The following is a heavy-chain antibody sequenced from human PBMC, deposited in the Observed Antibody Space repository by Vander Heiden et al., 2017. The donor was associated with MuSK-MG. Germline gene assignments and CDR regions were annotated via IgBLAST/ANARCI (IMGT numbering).Heavy chain of an antibody. D-gene: IGHD1-26*01. Sequence: QVQLVQSGAEVKKPGSSVKVSCKASGGTFSSYAISWVRQAPGQGLEWMGGIIPIFGTANYAQKFQGRVTITADESTSTADMELSSLRSEDTAVYYCARDGAYRRKIKPGHNNRYHPGYYYYYMDVWGQGTTVTVSS. V-gene: IGHV1-69*12. CDR2: IIPIFGTA. CDR1: GGTFSSYA. J-gene: IGHJ6*03. CDR3: ARDGAYRRKIKPGHNNRYHPGYYYYYMDV.